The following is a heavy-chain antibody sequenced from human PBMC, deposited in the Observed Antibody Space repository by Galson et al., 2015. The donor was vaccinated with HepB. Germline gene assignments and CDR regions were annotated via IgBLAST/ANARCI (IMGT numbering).Heavy chain of an antibody. Sequence: SVKVSCKASGYTFTNYAINWVRQAPGQRLEWMGWINPGNGNTKYSQKFRGRLIFTRDTSANTVYMELSSLRSEDTAVYYCARRSLYWDYFDYWGQGTLVTVSS. CDR2: INPGNGNT. J-gene: IGHJ4*02. CDR3: ARRSLYWDYFDY. V-gene: IGHV1-3*01. D-gene: IGHD5/OR15-5a*01. CDR1: GYTFTNYA.